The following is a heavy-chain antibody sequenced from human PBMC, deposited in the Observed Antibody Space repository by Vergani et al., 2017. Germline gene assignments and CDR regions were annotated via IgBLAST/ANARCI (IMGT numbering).Heavy chain of an antibody. CDR3: AKDRGSGWYVVVDY. CDR1: GFTLSNYA. V-gene: IGHV3-23*01. CDR2: ISGSGGRT. Sequence: EVQLLESGGGLVQPWGSLRLSCAASGFTLSNYAMSWVRQAPGKGLEWVSAISGSGGRTYYADSVKGRFTISRDNSKNTMYLQMNSLRAEDTAVYYCAKDRGSGWYVVVDYWGQGTLVTVSS. D-gene: IGHD6-19*01. J-gene: IGHJ4*02.